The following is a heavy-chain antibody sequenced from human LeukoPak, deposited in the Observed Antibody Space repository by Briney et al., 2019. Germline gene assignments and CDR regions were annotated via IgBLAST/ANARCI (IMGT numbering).Heavy chain of an antibody. CDR2: ISSSSSYI. CDR1: GFTFSSYS. V-gene: IGHV3-21*01. D-gene: IGHD5-24*01. J-gene: IGHJ6*03. Sequence: GGSLRLSCAASGFTFSSYSMNWVRQAPGKGLEWVSSISSSSSYIYYADSVKGRFTTSRDNAKNSLYLQMNSLRAEDTAVYYCARVGGRDGYADYYYYMDVWGKGTTVTVSS. CDR3: ARVGGRDGYADYYYYMDV.